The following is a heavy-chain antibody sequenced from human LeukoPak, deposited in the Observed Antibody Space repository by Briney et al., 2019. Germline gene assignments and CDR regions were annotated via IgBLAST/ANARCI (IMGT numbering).Heavy chain of an antibody. D-gene: IGHD3-22*01. CDR1: GFTFSSYA. CDR2: ISGSGVTT. V-gene: IGHV3-23*01. CDR3: ARGVEYYYDSSGYQHFDY. Sequence: GESLRLSCIASGFTFSSYAMGWVRQAPGKGLDWVSAISGSGVTTHYADSVKGRFTISRDNSKNTLYLQMNSLRAEDTAVYYCARGVEYYYDSSGYQHFDYWGQGTLVTVSS. J-gene: IGHJ4*02.